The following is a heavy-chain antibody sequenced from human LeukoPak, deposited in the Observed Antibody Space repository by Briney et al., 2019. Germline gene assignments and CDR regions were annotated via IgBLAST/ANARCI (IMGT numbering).Heavy chain of an antibody. D-gene: IGHD1-26*01. CDR1: GFTFSTYW. V-gene: IGHV3-7*01. Sequence: GGSLRLSCAATGFTFSTYWMSWVRQAPGKGLEWVANIKQDGSAKYYVDSVKGRFTISRDNAKNSLYLQMNSLRAEDTGVYYCAREGVVGATANHYDYWGQGTLVTVSS. CDR2: IKQDGSAK. CDR3: AREGVVGATANHYDY. J-gene: IGHJ4*02.